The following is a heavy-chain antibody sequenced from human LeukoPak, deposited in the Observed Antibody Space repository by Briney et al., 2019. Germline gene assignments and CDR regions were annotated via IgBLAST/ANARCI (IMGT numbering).Heavy chain of an antibody. V-gene: IGHV4-59*08. CDR2: IYYSGST. J-gene: IGHJ5*02. CDR1: GGSLSSYY. CDR3: ARQTGYYYDSSGRDNWFDP. Sequence: SETLSLTCTVSGGSLSSYYWSWIRQPPGKGLEWVGYIYYSGSTNYNPSLKSRVTISVDTSKNQFSLKLSSVTAADTAVYYCARQTGYYYDSSGRDNWFDPWGQGTLVTVSS. D-gene: IGHD3-22*01.